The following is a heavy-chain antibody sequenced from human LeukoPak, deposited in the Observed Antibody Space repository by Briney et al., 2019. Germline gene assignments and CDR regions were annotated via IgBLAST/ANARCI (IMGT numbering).Heavy chain of an antibody. D-gene: IGHD4-17*01. CDR1: GCTFSSYA. V-gene: IGHV3-23*01. Sequence: PGGSLRLSCAASGCTFSSYAMSWVRQAPGKGLEWGSAISGSGGSTYYADSVKGRFTISRDNSKNTLYLQMNSLRAEDTAVYYCAKADGDYPTPDYWGQGTLVTVSS. CDR3: AKADGDYPTPDY. CDR2: ISGSGGST. J-gene: IGHJ4*02.